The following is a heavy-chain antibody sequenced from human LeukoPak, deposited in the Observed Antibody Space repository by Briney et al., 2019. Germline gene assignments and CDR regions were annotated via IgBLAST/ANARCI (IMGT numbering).Heavy chain of an antibody. CDR1: GYSISSGHY. V-gene: IGHV4-38-2*01. CDR2: IYHSGGT. D-gene: IGHD3-10*01. CDR3: AGFTPAVDY. Sequence: SETLSLTCAVSGYSISSGHYWGWIRSPPGKGLEWIGSIYHSGGTYYNPSLKSRVTISVDTSKNQFSLKMKSVTAADTAVNYCAGFTPAVDYCSQGTLVTVSS. J-gene: IGHJ4*02.